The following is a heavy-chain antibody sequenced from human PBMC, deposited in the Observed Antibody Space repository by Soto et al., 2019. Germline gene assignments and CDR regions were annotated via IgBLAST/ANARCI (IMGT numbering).Heavy chain of an antibody. Sequence: SETLSLTCTVSGGSISSGGYYWSWIRQPPGKGLEWIGYIYYSGSTNYNPSLKSRVTISVDTSKNQFSLKLSSVTAADTAVYYCARVWGGAFDFWGQGTMVTVSS. CDR1: GGSISSGGYY. CDR2: IYYSGST. J-gene: IGHJ3*01. D-gene: IGHD3-10*01. V-gene: IGHV4-61*08. CDR3: ARVWGGAFDF.